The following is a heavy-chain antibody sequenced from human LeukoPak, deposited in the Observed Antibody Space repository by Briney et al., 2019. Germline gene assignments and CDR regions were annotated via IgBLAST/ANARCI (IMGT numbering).Heavy chain of an antibody. Sequence: GGSLRLSCAASGFTVSSNYMSWVRQAPGKGLEWVSVIYSGGSTYYADSVKGRFTISRDNSKNTLYLQMNSLRAEDTAVYYCARGSHYYDSSGRPGIFDYWGQGTLVTVSS. CDR3: ARGSHYYDSSGRPGIFDY. CDR1: GFTVSSNY. J-gene: IGHJ4*02. D-gene: IGHD3-22*01. CDR2: IYSGGST. V-gene: IGHV3-53*01.